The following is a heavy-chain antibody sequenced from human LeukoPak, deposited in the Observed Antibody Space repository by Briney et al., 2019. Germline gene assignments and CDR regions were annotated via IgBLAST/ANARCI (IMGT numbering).Heavy chain of an antibody. CDR2: INSDGRST. J-gene: IGHJ6*02. D-gene: IGHD2-2*01. CDR1: GYTFSIYW. V-gene: IGHV3-74*01. Sequence: PGGSLKLSGAASGYTFSIYWMHWVPQAPGKGLVWVSRINSDGRSTRYADSVKGRFTISRDNAKNTLYLQINSLRAEDMAVYYCAREPPYGVVVPAAIHYSSGMDVWGQGTTVTASS. CDR3: AREPPYGVVVPAAIHYSSGMDV.